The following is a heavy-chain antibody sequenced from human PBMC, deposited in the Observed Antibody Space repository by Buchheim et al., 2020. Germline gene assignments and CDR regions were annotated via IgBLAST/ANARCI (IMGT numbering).Heavy chain of an antibody. CDR1: GVPFNYNY. CDR2: INHDGGS. Sequence: QVHVQQWGAGLLKPSETLSLTCGVSGVPFNYNYWSWVRQTPGKGLEWIGEINHDGGSNFNPSLKSRVTISVDTSKNQFSLKLSSVTAADTAVYYCARVPTISYYYYGMDVWGQGTT. J-gene: IGHJ6*02. CDR3: ARVPTISYYYYGMDV. V-gene: IGHV4-34*01. D-gene: IGHD5-12*01.